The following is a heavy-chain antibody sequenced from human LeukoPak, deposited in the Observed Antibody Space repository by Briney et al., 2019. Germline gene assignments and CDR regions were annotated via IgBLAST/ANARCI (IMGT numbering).Heavy chain of an antibody. V-gene: IGHV4-39*01. CDR1: GGSISSGSYY. D-gene: IGHD2-2*01. CDR2: IYYSGST. J-gene: IGHJ4*02. CDR3: ARHNADFDY. Sequence: PSETLSLTCTVSGGSISSGSYYWGWIRQPPGSGLEWIGSIYYSGSTYYNPSLKSRVTISVDTSKNQFSLKLSSVTAADTAVYYCARHNADFDYWGQGTLVTVSS.